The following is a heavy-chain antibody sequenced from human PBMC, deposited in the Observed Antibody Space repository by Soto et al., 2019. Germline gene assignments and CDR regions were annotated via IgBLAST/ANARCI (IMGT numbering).Heavy chain of an antibody. V-gene: IGHV4-34*01. CDR2: INHSGST. J-gene: IGHJ6*03. D-gene: IGHD3-10*01. Sequence: SLTCAVYGGSFSGYYWSWIRQPPGKGLEWIGEINHSGSTNYNPSLKSRVTISVDTSKNQFSLKLSSVTAADTAVYYCARVVRMRSSPSAGYYYMDVWGKGTTVTVSS. CDR1: GGSFSGYY. CDR3: ARVVRMRSSPSAGYYYMDV.